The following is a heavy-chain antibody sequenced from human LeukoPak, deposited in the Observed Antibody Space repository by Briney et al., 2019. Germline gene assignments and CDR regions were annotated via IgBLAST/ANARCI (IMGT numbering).Heavy chain of an antibody. CDR3: ARGVGGYYGSGSYYNFNYYYYMDV. J-gene: IGHJ6*03. CDR1: GGSISSYY. CDR2: IYYSGST. D-gene: IGHD3-10*01. Sequence: PSETLSLTCTVSGGSISSYYWSWIRQPPGKGLEWIGYIYYSGSTNYNPSLKSRVTISVDTSKNQFSLKLSSVTAADTAVYYCARGVGGYYGSGSYYNFNYYYYMDVWGKGTTVTVSS. V-gene: IGHV4-59*12.